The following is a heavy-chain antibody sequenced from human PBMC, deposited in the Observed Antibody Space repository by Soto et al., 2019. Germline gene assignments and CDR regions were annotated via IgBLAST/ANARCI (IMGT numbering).Heavy chain of an antibody. V-gene: IGHV4-39*01. CDR2: IYYSGST. CDR1: GGSISSSSYY. Sequence: SETLSLTCTVSGGSISSSSYYWGWIRQPPGKGLEWIGSIYYSGSTYYNPSLKSRVTISVDTSKNQFSLKLSSVTAADTAVYYCARRGPFGVGTNWFDPWGQGTLVTVSS. D-gene: IGHD3-3*01. CDR3: ARRGPFGVGTNWFDP. J-gene: IGHJ5*02.